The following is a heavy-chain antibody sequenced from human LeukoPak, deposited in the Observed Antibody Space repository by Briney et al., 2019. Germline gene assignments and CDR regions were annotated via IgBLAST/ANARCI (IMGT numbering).Heavy chain of an antibody. CDR1: GGSISSHY. CDR2: IYYSGST. J-gene: IGHJ4*02. V-gene: IGHV4-59*11. CDR3: ARESQEKYYFDY. D-gene: IGHD5-24*01. Sequence: SETLSLTCTVSGGSISSHYWSWIRQPPGKGLEWIGYIYYSGSTNYNPSLKSRVTISVGTSKNQFSLKLSSVTAADTAVYYCARESQEKYYFDYWGQGTLVTVSS.